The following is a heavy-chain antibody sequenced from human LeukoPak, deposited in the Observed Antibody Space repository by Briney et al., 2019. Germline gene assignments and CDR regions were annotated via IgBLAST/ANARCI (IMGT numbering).Heavy chain of an antibody. J-gene: IGHJ4*02. CDR1: GFTFGDYA. Sequence: GGSLRLSCTASGFTFGDYALSWFRQAPGKGLEWLSFIRSKDHGGTTEYAASVKGRFTISRDDSNSIAYLQMNSLIIEDTAVNFCTRDPHYYHGNPHDFWGQGTRVTVSS. D-gene: IGHD4-23*01. CDR3: TRDPHYYHGNPHDF. CDR2: IRSKDHGGTT. V-gene: IGHV3-49*03.